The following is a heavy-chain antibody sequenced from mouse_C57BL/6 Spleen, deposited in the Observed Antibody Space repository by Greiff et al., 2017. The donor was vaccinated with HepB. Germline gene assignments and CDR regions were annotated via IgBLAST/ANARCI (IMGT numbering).Heavy chain of an antibody. CDR3: ARSGTTVVPSDY. D-gene: IGHD1-1*01. V-gene: IGHV1-69*01. CDR2: IDPSDSYT. CDR1: GYTFTSYW. J-gene: IGHJ2*01. Sequence: QVQLQQSGAELVMPGASVKLSCKASGYTFTSYWMHWVKQRPGQGLEWIGEIDPSDSYTNYNQKFKGKSTLTVDKSSSTAYMQLSSLTSEDSAVYYCARSGTTVVPSDYWGQGTTLTVSS.